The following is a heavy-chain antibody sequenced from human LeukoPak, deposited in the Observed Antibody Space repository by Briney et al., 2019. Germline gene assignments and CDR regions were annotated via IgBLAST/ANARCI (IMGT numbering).Heavy chain of an antibody. Sequence: GGPLRLSCAASGFSFSDYWMTGARQARGRGLEWVANIKRDGSQKDYVHSVMGRFTISRDNGKNLLFLQMNSLRAEDTAVYYCARAVAADYDSSGDSFAGDYFDYWGQGTLVTVSS. D-gene: IGHD3-22*01. J-gene: IGHJ4*02. CDR2: IKRDGSQK. CDR1: GFSFSDYW. CDR3: ARAVAADYDSSGDSFAGDYFDY. V-gene: IGHV3-7*01.